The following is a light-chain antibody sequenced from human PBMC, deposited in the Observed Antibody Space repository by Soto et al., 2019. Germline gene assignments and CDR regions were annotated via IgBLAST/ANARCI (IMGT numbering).Light chain of an antibody. CDR1: QSVSSSY. V-gene: IGKV3-20*01. CDR2: GAS. J-gene: IGKJ3*01. CDR3: QHFGSSPLFT. Sequence: EIVLTQSPGTLSLCPGERATLSCRASQSVSSSYLAWYQQKPGQAPRLLIYGASSRATGIPDRFSGSGSGTDFTLTISRLEPEDVSVYYCQHFGSSPLFTFGPGTKVDVK.